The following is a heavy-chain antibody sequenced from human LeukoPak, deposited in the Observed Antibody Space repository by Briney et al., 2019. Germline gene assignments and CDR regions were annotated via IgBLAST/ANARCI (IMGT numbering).Heavy chain of an antibody. V-gene: IGHV3-48*01. CDR2: IGSSGSPI. CDR1: GFTFSSYS. J-gene: IGHJ4*02. D-gene: IGHD1-7*01. CDR3: AKEELELLSLFDY. Sequence: GGSLRLSCAASGFTFSSYSMNWVRQAPGKGLEWLSYIGSSGSPIYYADSVKGRFTISRDNSKNTLYLQMNSLRAEDTAVYYCAKEELELLSLFDYWGQGTLVTVSS.